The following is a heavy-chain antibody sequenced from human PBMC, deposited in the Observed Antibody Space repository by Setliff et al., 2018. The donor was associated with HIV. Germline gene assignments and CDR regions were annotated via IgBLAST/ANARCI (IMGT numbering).Heavy chain of an antibody. CDR1: GYTFNAYY. CDR3: ASKLFCTICFCLDVFDI. Sequence: ASVKVSCKASGYTFNAYYIHWVRQAPGQGLEWMGRIIPNSGGTNYEQKFQDMVTMTRDTSIRTAYMELSRLRSDDTAVYSCASKLFCTICFCLDVFDIWCQGTMVTVSS. J-gene: IGHJ3*02. CDR2: IIPNSGGT. V-gene: IGHV1-2*06. D-gene: IGHD2-8*01.